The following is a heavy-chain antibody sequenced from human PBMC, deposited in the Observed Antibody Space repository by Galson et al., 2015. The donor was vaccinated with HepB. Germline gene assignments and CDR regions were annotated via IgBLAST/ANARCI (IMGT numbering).Heavy chain of an antibody. V-gene: IGHV3-9*02. CDR1: GFTSRDLA. Sequence: SLRLSCAASGFTSRDLAMHWVRQPPGKGLEWVGGIYWNGARVDYADSVKGRFTISRDNAKNSLYLQMNSLRAEDTAVYYCARVVTIFGVVRSQYFDLWGRGTLVTVSS. J-gene: IGHJ2*01. CDR2: IYWNGARV. D-gene: IGHD3-3*01. CDR3: ARVVTIFGVVRSQYFDL.